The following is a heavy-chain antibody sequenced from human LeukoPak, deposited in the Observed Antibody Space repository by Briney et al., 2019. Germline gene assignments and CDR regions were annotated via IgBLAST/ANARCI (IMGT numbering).Heavy chain of an antibody. Sequence: GGSLRLSCAVSGFTFSTYDMSWVRQARGEGVEGGSLISGTGGSTSDADSVNGLFTISRDNSTNTLYLQMNSLTADDTAVYYCAKLQGAWRLYYESSGSYYFDSWGQGTLVTVSS. CDR1: GFTFSTYD. CDR2: ISGTGGST. CDR3: AKLQGAWRLYYESSGSYYFDS. D-gene: IGHD3-22*01. V-gene: IGHV3-23*01. J-gene: IGHJ4*02.